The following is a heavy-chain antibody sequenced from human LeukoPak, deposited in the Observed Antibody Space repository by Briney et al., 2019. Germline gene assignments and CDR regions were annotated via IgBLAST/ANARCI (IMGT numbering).Heavy chain of an antibody. CDR3: TRDSGAPYYDSSGYYSDY. CDR2: IRGKAYGGTT. J-gene: IGHJ4*02. D-gene: IGHD3-22*01. CDR1: GFTFGDYA. Sequence: PGGSLRLSCTASGFTFGDYAMSWVRQAPGKGLEWLGFIRGKAYGGTTEYAASVKGRFTISRDDSKSIAYLQMNSLKTEDTAVYYCTRDSGAPYYDSSGYYSDYWGQGTLVTVSS. V-gene: IGHV3-49*04.